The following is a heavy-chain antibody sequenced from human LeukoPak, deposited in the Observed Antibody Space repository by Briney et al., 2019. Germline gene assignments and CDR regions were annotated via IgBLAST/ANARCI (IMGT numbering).Heavy chain of an antibody. CDR1: GFTFAGYG. CDR3: ARLVVAATVY. J-gene: IGHJ4*02. CDR2: ISGSGDNT. V-gene: IGHV3-23*01. Sequence: PGGSLRLSCVGSGFTFAGYGMTWVRQAPGKGLEWVSSISGSGDNTYYADSEKGRFTISRDNSKNTLFLQMNSLRAEDTALYYCARLVVAATVYWGQGTLVTVSS. D-gene: IGHD2-15*01.